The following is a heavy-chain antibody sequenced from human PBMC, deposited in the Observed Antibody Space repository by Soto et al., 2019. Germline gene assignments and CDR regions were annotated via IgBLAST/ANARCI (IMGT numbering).Heavy chain of an antibody. D-gene: IGHD3-9*01. CDR1: RFTFSNYA. CDR2: ISATGGNT. J-gene: IGHJ4*02. V-gene: IGHV3-23*01. CDR3: AKGDDILTGPIFDY. Sequence: GGSLRLSCAASRFTFSNYAMSWVCQAPGKGLEWVSTISATGGNTYYADSVKGRFTISRDNSKNTLFLQMNSLRAEDTAVYYCAKGDDILTGPIFDYWGQGNMVTVSS.